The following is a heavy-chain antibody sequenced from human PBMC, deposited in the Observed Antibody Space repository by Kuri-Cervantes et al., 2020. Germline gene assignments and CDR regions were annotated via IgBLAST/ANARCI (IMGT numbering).Heavy chain of an antibody. D-gene: IGHD1-26*01. J-gene: IGHJ4*02. CDR2: ISTTGSYM. CDR1: GFTFSNSW. CDR3: VRDSYWSSLI. V-gene: IGHV3-21*01. Sequence: LSLTCAASGFTFSNSWMHWVRQAPGKGLEWVSSISTTGSYMYYSDSVKGRFTIPRDNAKNSLYLQMNDLRAEDTAVYYCVRDSYWSSLIWGQGTLVTVSS.